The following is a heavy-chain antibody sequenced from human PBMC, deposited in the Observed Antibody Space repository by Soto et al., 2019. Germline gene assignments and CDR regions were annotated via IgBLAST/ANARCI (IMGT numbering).Heavy chain of an antibody. CDR1: GGSISSGGYY. J-gene: IGHJ5*02. D-gene: IGHD6-13*01. CDR2: IYYSGST. CDR3: ARGLYSSSWYWFDP. Sequence: SETLSLTCTVSGGSISSGGYYWSWIRQHPGKGLEWIGYIYYSGSTYYNPSLKSRVTISVDTSKNQFSLKLSSVTAADTAVYYCARGLYSSSWYWFDPRGQGTLVTVSS. V-gene: IGHV4-31*03.